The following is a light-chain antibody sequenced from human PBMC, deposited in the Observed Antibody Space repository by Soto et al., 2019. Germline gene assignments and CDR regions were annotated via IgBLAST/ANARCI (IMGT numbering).Light chain of an antibody. CDR1: QTVRNNY. CDR2: GAS. J-gene: IGKJ1*01. V-gene: IGKV3-20*01. Sequence: EFVLTQSPGTLSLSPGERATLSCRASQTVRNNYLAWYQQKPGQAPRLLIYGASNRATGIPDRFSGSGSGTDFTLTISRLEPEDFAVYYCQQYGSSGTFGQGTQLDIK. CDR3: QQYGSSGT.